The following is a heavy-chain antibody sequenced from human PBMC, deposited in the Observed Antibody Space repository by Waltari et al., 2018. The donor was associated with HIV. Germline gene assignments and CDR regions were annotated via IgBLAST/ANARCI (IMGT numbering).Heavy chain of an antibody. V-gene: IGHV3-7*01. Sequence: EVQLVESGGGLVQPGGSLRLSCAASGFTFSSFWLSWVRQAPGKGVGGVANKKQDGREKHYGDSVKGRYTISRDNAKNSLYLQMNSLRAEDTAVYYCARARDSYYYYGMDVWGQGTTVTVSS. CDR3: ARARDSYYYYGMDV. CDR2: KKQDGREK. J-gene: IGHJ6*02. D-gene: IGHD3-22*01. CDR1: GFTFSSFW.